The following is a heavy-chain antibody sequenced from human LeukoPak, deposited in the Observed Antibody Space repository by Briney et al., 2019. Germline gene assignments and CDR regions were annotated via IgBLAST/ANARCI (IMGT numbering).Heavy chain of an antibody. J-gene: IGHJ4*02. D-gene: IGHD6-13*01. CDR1: GYTFTGYY. Sequence: ASVKVSCKASGYTFTGYYIHWVRQAPGQGLEWMGRINPNSGGTNYAQKFQGRVTMTRDTSISTAYMELSRLRSDDTAVYHCARGYIAAAGTIDYWGQGTLVTVSS. CDR2: INPNSGGT. CDR3: ARGYIAAAGTIDY. V-gene: IGHV1-2*06.